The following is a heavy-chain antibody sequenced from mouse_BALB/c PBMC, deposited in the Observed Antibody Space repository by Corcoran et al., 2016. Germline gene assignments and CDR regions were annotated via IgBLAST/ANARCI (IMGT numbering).Heavy chain of an antibody. Sequence: EVQLLETGGGLVQPGGSRGLSCEGSGFTFSGFWMSWVRQTPGKTLEWIGDINSDGSAINYAPSIKDRFTIFRDNDKSTLYLQMSNVRSEDTATYVCMRYGSSYWDFDVWGAGTTVTVSS. V-gene: IGHV11-2*02. J-gene: IGHJ1*01. CDR2: INSDGSAI. D-gene: IGHD1-1*01. CDR1: GFTFSGFW. CDR3: MRYGSSYWDFDV.